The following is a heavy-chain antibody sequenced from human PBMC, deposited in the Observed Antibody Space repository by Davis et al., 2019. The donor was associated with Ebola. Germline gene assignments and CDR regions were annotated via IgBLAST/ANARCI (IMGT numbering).Heavy chain of an antibody. J-gene: IGHJ5*02. CDR1: GGSISSSSHY. D-gene: IGHD6-19*01. V-gene: IGHV4-39*01. CDR2: IYYSGST. CDR3: ASQDSSGWYGGFDP. Sequence: SETLSLTYTVSGGSISSSSHYWGWIRQPPGKGLEWIGSIYYSGSTYYNPSLKSRVTISVDTSKNQFSLKLSSVTAADTAVYYCASQDSSGWYGGFDPWGQGTLVTVSS.